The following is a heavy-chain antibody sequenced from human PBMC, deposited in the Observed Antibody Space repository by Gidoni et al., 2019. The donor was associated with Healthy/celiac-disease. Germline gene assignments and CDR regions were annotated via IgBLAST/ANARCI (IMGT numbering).Heavy chain of an antibody. J-gene: IGHJ4*02. CDR2: INPNSGGT. D-gene: IGHD4-17*01. V-gene: IGHV1-2*02. CDR3: ARREDYGDYVLDY. Sequence: QVQLVQSGAEVTKAGASVKVSCKASVYTFTGYYMHWVRQAPGQGLEWVGWINPNSGGTNYAQKFKGRVTMTRDTSISTAYMELSRLRSDDTAVYYCARREDYGDYVLDYWGQGTLVTVSS. CDR1: VYTFTGYY.